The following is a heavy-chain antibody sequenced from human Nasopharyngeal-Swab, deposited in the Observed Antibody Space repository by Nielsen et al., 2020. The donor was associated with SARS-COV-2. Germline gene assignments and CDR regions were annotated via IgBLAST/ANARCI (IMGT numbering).Heavy chain of an antibody. D-gene: IGHD3-22*01. CDR3: ANAWF. CDR1: GFTFSTYG. CDR2: ISFDGTKK. J-gene: IGHJ4*02. V-gene: IGHV3-30*18. Sequence: GGSLRLSCAASGFTFSTYGIHWVRQAPGRGLEWVAFISFDGTKKLYADSVKGRFTISRDNSKSTPYLQMNSLGAEDTAVYYCANAWFWGQGTLVTVSS.